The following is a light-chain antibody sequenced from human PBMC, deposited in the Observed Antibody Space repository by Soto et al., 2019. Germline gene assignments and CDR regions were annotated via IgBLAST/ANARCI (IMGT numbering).Light chain of an antibody. CDR1: ESVHRN. Sequence: EMVMTQSPATLSVSPGERVTLSCRASESVHRNLAWYQQKPGQGPSLLTYYASTRATGVPDRFTGSGSGTEFTLTISSLQSEDFGVYHCQHYSNWPPTFGPGTKVEIK. CDR2: YAS. J-gene: IGKJ3*01. CDR3: QHYSNWPPT. V-gene: IGKV3-15*01.